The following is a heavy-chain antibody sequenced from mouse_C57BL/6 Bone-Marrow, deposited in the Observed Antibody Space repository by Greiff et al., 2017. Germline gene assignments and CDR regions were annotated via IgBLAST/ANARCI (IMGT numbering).Heavy chain of an antibody. V-gene: IGHV5-6*01. J-gene: IGHJ4*01. Sequence: EVMLVESGGDLVKPGGSLKLSCAASGFTFSSYGMSWVRQTPDKRLEWVATISSGGSYTHYPDSVKGRFTISRDNAKNTLYLQMSSLKSEDTAMYYCARHGNYVPYYAMDYWGQGTSVTVSS. CDR3: ARHGNYVPYYAMDY. CDR2: ISSGGSYT. D-gene: IGHD1-1*01. CDR1: GFTFSSYG.